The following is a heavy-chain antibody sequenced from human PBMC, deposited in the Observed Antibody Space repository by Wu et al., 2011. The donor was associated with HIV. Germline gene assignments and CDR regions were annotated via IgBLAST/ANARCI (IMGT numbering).Heavy chain of an antibody. V-gene: IGHV1-18*01. CDR3: AXDLRGGDYSGY. J-gene: IGHJ4*02. CDR2: ISAYNGNT. D-gene: IGHD4-17*01. CDR1: GYSFTSYG. Sequence: QVQLVQSGTEVKKPGASVKASCKASGYSFTSYGISWVRQAPGQGLEWMGWISAYNGNTYSVQKFQGRVTMTTDTSTSTAYMELRSLRTDDTAMYYCAXDLRGGDYSGYWGXGTLVTVSS.